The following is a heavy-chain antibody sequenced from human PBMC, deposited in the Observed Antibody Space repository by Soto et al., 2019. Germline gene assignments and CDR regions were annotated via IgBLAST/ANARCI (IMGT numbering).Heavy chain of an antibody. D-gene: IGHD3-10*01. Sequence: QVQLQESGPGLVKPSETMSLSCTVSGGSISSYYWSWFRQSPGKRMEWIGYVHHSWGSSYNPSLQSRVAISLDTSKSQFSLKVTSVTATDTAVYDWARQGFGPLHGLVDVWGQGTTVTVSS. CDR3: ARQGFGPLHGLVDV. V-gene: IGHV4-59*08. CDR2: VHHSWGS. CDR1: GGSISSYY. J-gene: IGHJ6*02.